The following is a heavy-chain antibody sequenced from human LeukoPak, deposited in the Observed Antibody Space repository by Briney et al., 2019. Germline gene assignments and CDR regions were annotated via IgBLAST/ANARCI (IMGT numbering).Heavy chain of an antibody. V-gene: IGHV3-7*03. CDR3: ARGFIINPNWFDS. D-gene: IGHD3-10*01. J-gene: IGHJ5*01. CDR2: IKHDGSEI. CDR1: GFTFSSYG. Sequence: PGGSLRLSCAASGFTFSSYGMHWVRQAPGKGLEWVANIKHDGSEIFYVDSVRGRFTISRDNAKNSLFLHMNSLRAEDTAVYYCARGFIINPNWFDSWGQGTLVTVSS.